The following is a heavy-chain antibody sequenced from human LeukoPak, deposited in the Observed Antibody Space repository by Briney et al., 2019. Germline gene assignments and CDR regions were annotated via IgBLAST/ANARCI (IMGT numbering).Heavy chain of an antibody. Sequence: ASVKVSCKASGYTFTSYYMHWVRQAPGQGLEWMGIINPSGGSTSYAQKFQGRVTMTRDMSTSTVYMELSSLSSEDTAVYYCSLIAARPPDAFDIWGQGTMVTVSS. CDR1: GYTFTSYY. V-gene: IGHV1-46*01. D-gene: IGHD6-6*01. CDR2: INPSGGST. CDR3: SLIAARPPDAFDI. J-gene: IGHJ3*02.